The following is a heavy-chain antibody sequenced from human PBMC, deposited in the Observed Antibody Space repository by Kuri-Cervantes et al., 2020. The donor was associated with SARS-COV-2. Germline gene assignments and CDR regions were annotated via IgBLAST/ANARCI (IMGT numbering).Heavy chain of an antibody. CDR3: ARAETGLWFDP. D-gene: IGHD1-14*01. CDR1: GDSITGYF. Sequence: SETLSLTCTVSGDSITGYFWNWIRQPPGKGLEWLGFIYYRGDTSYNPSLKSRVTLSIDTSKSHFSLKLTSVTTEDTAVYYCARAETGLWFDPWGQGTLVTVSS. J-gene: IGHJ5*02. V-gene: IGHV4-59*01. CDR2: IYYRGDT.